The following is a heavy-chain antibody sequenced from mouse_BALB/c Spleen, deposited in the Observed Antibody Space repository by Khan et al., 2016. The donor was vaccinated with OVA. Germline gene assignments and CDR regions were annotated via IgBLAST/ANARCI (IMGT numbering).Heavy chain of an antibody. CDR2: IWSAGST. J-gene: IGHJ3*01. CDR3: ARRGNDYGLGALVAY. Sequence: QVQLKASGPGLVQPSQSLSITCTVSGFSLNNYSIHWVRQSPGKGLEWLGVIWSAGSTDYNAAFISRLTINKDNSRSQVFFKMNSLQPNDTAIYYCARRGNDYGLGALVAYGGQGTLVTVSA. V-gene: IGHV2-2*02. CDR1: GFSLNNYS. D-gene: IGHD2-4*01.